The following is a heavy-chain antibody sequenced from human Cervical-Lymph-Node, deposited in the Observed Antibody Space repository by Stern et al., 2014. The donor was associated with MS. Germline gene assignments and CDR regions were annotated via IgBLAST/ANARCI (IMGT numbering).Heavy chain of an antibody. J-gene: IGHJ4*02. CDR3: ARGSR. Sequence: DVQLVQSGGGLVQPGGTLRLSCVGSGFTFRNYGMGWVLQAQGEGLEFVSAIPSDGGSTYYAKFVKGRFTISRDNAKNTLYLQMGRLRGDDMAVYYCARGSRWGQGTLVTVSS. CDR2: IPSDGGST. V-gene: IGHV3-64*01. CDR1: GFTFRNYG.